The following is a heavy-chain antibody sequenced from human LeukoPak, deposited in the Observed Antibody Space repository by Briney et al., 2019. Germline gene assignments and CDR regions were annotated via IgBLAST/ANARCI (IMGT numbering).Heavy chain of an antibody. D-gene: IGHD1-26*01. CDR3: ARSGSYVPLDY. V-gene: IGHV4-59*08. Sequence: SETLSLTCTVSGGSISSYYWSWIRQPPGKGLEWIGYIYYSGSTNYNPSLKSRVTISVDTSKNQFSLELSSVTAADTAVYYCARSGSYVPLDYWGQGTLVTVSS. CDR2: IYYSGST. J-gene: IGHJ4*02. CDR1: GGSISSYY.